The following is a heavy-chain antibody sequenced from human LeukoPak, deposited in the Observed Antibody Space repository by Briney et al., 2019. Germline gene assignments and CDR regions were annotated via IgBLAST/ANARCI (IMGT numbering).Heavy chain of an antibody. CDR3: ARRVWSLTYYFDY. Sequence: PSETLSLTCAVYGGSFSGYYWSWIRQPPGKGLEWIGEINHSGSTNYNPSLKSRVTISVDTSKNQFSLKLSSVTAADTAIYYCARRVWSLTYYFDYWGQGTLVTASS. CDR1: GGSFSGYY. D-gene: IGHD1-1*01. CDR2: INHSGST. V-gene: IGHV4-34*01. J-gene: IGHJ4*02.